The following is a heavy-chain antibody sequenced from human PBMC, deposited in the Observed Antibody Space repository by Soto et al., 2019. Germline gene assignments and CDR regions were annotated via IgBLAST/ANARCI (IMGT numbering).Heavy chain of an antibody. CDR2: IYPGDSDT. CDR3: ARTIRRTDYGRDI. J-gene: IGHJ6*02. Sequence: PGEALKISCKGSGYSFTSYWIGWVRQMPGKGLEWMGIIYPGDSDTRYSPSFQGQVTISADKSISTAYLQWGGLKASDTGMYYLARTIRRTDYGRDIWGQGTTVTVSS. V-gene: IGHV5-51*01. CDR1: GYSFTSYW.